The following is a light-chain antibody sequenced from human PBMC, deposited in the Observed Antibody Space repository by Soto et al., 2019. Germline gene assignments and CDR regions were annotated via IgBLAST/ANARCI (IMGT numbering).Light chain of an antibody. CDR3: SSYTTTDTLWV. V-gene: IGLV2-14*01. J-gene: IGLJ3*02. Sequence: QSVLTQPASVSGSPGQSITISCTGTSSDVGGYNYVSWYQQHPGKAPKLIISEVTDRPSGVSDRFSGSKSGNTASLTISGLQAEDEADYFCSSYTTTDTLWVFGGGTKLTVL. CDR1: SSDVGGYNY. CDR2: EVT.